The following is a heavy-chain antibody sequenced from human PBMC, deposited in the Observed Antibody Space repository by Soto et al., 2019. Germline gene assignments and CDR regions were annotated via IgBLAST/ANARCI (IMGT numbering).Heavy chain of an antibody. V-gene: IGHV1-69*13. CDR3: ARDTHKYYYDSSGYSFPY. CDR2: IIPIFGTA. Sequence: SVKVSCKASGVTFSSYAISWVRQAPVQGPEWMGWIIPIFGTANYAQKFQGRVTITADEYTSTAYKELSSLRSEDTAVNYCARDTHKYYYDSSGYSFPYWGQGTMVTISS. J-gene: IGHJ4*02. CDR1: GVTFSSYA. D-gene: IGHD3-22*01.